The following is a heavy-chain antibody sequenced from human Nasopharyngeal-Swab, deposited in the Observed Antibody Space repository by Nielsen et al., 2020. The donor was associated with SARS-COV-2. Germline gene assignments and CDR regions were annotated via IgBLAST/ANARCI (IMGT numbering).Heavy chain of an antibody. CDR2: IKQDGSEK. J-gene: IGHJ6*02. V-gene: IGHV3-7*01. CDR3: ARDPSSGWYPSYYYGMDV. Sequence: GGSLRLSCAASGFTFSSYWMSWVRQAPGKGLEWVANIKQDGSEKYYVDSVKGRFTISRDNAKNSLYLQINSLRAEDTAVYYCARDPSSGWYPSYYYGMDVWGQGTTVTVSS. D-gene: IGHD6-19*01. CDR1: GFTFSSYW.